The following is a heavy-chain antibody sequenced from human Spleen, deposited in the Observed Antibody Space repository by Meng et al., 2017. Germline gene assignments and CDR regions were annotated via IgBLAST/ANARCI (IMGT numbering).Heavy chain of an antibody. CDR3: ARGGFDWLRNGMDV. V-gene: IGHV4-34*01. D-gene: IGHD3-9*01. CDR1: TGSFSGYY. J-gene: IGHJ6*02. CDR2: INHSGST. Sequence: GSLRLSCSVYTGSFSGYYWSWIRQPPGKGLEWIGEINHSGSTSYNPSLKSRVTISVDTSKNQFSLKVSSVTAADTAVYYCARGGFDWLRNGMDVWGQGTTVTVSS.